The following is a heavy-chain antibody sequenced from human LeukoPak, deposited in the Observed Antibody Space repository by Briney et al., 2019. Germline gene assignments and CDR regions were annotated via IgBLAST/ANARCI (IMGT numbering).Heavy chain of an antibody. CDR3: ARAAYSSTWYSRYFDL. Sequence: GGSLRLSCAASGFTFRSYDMHWVRQATGKGLEWVSGIGTAGEMYYPGSVKGRFTISRENAKNSLYLQMNSLRAGDTAVYYCARAAYSSTWYSRYFDLWGRGTLVTVSS. D-gene: IGHD6-13*01. CDR1: GFTFRSYD. V-gene: IGHV3-13*01. CDR2: IGTAGEM. J-gene: IGHJ2*01.